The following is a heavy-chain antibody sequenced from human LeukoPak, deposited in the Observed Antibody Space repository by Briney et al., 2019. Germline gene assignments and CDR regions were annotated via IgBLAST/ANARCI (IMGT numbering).Heavy chain of an antibody. J-gene: IGHJ4*02. D-gene: IGHD3-22*01. Sequence: SVKVSCKASGGTFSSYAISWVRQAPGQGLEWMGGIIPIFGTANYAQRFQGRVTITTDESTSTAYMELSSLRSEDTAVYYCARDTDSSGYYDYWGQGTLVTVSS. CDR3: ARDTDSSGYYDY. V-gene: IGHV1-69*05. CDR1: GGTFSSYA. CDR2: IIPIFGTA.